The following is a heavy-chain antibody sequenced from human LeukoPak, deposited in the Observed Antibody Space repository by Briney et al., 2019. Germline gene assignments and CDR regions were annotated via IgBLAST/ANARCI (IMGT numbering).Heavy chain of an antibody. CDR1: GDSISSYY. CDR3: ARGSRWFDP. Sequence: SETLSLTCTVSGDSISSYYWSWLRQPPGKGLEWIGYFYHSGSTHSNPSLRSRVTISVDTSKNRLSLKLASVTAADTAVYYCARGSRWFDPWGQGTLVTVSS. V-gene: IGHV4-59*01. J-gene: IGHJ5*02. CDR2: FYHSGST.